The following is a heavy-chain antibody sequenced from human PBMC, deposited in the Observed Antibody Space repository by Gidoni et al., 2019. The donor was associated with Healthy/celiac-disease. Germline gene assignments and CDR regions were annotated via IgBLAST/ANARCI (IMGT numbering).Heavy chain of an antibody. D-gene: IGHD3-22*01. Sequence: QVPLVQSGAEVTKPGSSVKVSCNASGGPFSSYAISWVRQAPGQGLEWMGGIIPIFGTANYAQKCQGRVTITADESTSTAYMELSSLRSEDTAVYYCASNLPGNTYYYDSSQSGVYWGQGTLVTVSS. CDR2: IIPIFGTA. CDR1: GGPFSSYA. CDR3: ASNLPGNTYYYDSSQSGVY. J-gene: IGHJ4*02. V-gene: IGHV1-69*01.